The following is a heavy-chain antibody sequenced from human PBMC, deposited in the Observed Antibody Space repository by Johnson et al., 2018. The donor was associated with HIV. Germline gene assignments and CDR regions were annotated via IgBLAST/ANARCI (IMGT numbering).Heavy chain of an antibody. J-gene: IGHJ3*02. CDR1: GLTFSSYG. CDR2: ISYDVSKK. CDR3: TRHSSLGYPRAFDI. V-gene: IGHV3-30*03. D-gene: IGHD5-18*01. Sequence: QMLLVESGGGVVQPGRSLRLSCAASGLTFSSYGMHWVRQAPGKGLEWVAVISYDVSKKYYADSVKGRFTISRDNSKNTLYLQMNSLRAEDTAVYYCTRHSSLGYPRAFDIWGQGTMVTVSS.